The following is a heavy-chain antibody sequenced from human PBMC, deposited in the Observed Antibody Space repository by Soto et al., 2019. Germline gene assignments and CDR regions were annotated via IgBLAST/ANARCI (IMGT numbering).Heavy chain of an antibody. CDR3: ARQRVVNGGVDAFDI. CDR2: IIPIFGTA. D-gene: IGHD2-15*01. CDR1: GGTVSSYS. J-gene: IGHJ3*02. Sequence: QVQLVQSGAEVKKPGSSVPVSCKASGGTVSSYSISWVRQAPGQGLAWMGGIIPIFGTANYAQKFQGRVTITADESTSTDYRELSSLRSEDTAVYYCARQRVVNGGVDAFDIWGQGTMVTVSS. V-gene: IGHV1-69*01.